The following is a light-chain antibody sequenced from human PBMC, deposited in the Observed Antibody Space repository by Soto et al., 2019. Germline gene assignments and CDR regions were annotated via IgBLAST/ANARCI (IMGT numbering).Light chain of an antibody. CDR2: KAS. V-gene: IGKV1-5*03. CDR1: QSISSW. Sequence: DIQMTQSPSTLSASVGDRVTISCRASQSISSWLAWYQQKPGKAPNLLIYKASSLATGVPSRFSGSGSGTEFTLTISSLQPDDCATYYCQQYNSYLWTFGQGTKVEIK. J-gene: IGKJ1*01. CDR3: QQYNSYLWT.